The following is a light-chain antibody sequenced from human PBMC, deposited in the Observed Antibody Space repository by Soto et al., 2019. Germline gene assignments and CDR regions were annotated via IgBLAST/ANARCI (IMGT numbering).Light chain of an antibody. Sequence: QSALTQPPSASGSPGQSVTISCTGTSSDVGGYNYVSWYQQHPGKAPKLMIYEVTKRPSGVPDRFSGSKSGNTASLTVSGLLPEDEADYYCAYYAGSTKVFGTGTKVTVL. J-gene: IGLJ1*01. CDR3: AYYAGSTKV. V-gene: IGLV2-8*01. CDR2: EVT. CDR1: SSDVGGYNY.